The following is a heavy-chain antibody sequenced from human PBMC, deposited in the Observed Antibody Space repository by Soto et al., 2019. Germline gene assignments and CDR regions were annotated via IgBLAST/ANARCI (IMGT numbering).Heavy chain of an antibody. J-gene: IGHJ4*02. D-gene: IGHD3-10*01. CDR3: ARHTQRGAGSYFDY. CDR2: IYYSGST. V-gene: IGHV4-31*02. CDR1: GGSISSGGYY. Sequence: PSETLSLTCTVSGGSISSGGYYWSWIRQHPGKGLEWIGYIYYSGSTNYNPSLKSRVTISVDTSKNQFSLKLSSVTAADTAVYYCARHTQRGAGSYFDYWGQGILVTVSS.